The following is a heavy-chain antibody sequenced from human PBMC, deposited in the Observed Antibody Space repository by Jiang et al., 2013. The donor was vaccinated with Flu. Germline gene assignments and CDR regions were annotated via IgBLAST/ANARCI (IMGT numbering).Heavy chain of an antibody. J-gene: IGHJ4*02. D-gene: IGHD5-18*01. CDR3: ARVGFRGGMDTAFRYYFDY. V-gene: IGHV4-31*03. Sequence: GSGLVKPSQTLSLTCTVSGGSISSGGYYWSWIRQHPGKGLEWIGYIYYSGSTYYNPSLKSRVTISVDTSKNQFSLKLSSVTAADTAVYYCARVGFRGGMDTAFRYYFDYWGQGTLVT. CDR1: GGSISSGGYY. CDR2: IYYSGST.